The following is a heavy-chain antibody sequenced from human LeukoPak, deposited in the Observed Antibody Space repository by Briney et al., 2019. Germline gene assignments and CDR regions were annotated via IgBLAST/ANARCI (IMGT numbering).Heavy chain of an antibody. D-gene: IGHD6-25*01. V-gene: IGHV4-61*09. CDR3: ARAVSTGWYFDY. Sequence: SETLSLTCTVSGGTISRGSYYWSWIRQPAGKGLEWIGYIYTSGSTNFNPSLKSRVTISVDTSKNQFSLNLSSETAADTAVYYCARAVSTGWYFDYWGQGTPVTVSS. CDR1: GGTISRGSYY. J-gene: IGHJ4*02. CDR2: IYTSGST.